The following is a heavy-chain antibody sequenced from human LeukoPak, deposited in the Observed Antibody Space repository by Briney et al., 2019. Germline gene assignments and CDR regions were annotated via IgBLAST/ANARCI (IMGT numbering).Heavy chain of an antibody. CDR2: IYHSGST. CDR3: ASAGYKYPFDP. V-gene: IGHV4-38-2*02. Sequence: SETLSLPCTVSGYSISSGYYWGWIRQPPGKGLEWIGSIYHSGSTYYNPSLESRVTISVDTSKNQFSLKLSSVTAADTAVYYCASAGYKYPFDPWGQGTLVTVSS. CDR1: GYSISSGYY. J-gene: IGHJ5*02. D-gene: IGHD5-24*01.